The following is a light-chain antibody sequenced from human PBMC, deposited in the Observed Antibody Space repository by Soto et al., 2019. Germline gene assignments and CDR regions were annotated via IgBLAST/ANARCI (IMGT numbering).Light chain of an antibody. V-gene: IGLV2-14*01. CDR1: SSDVGGYNY. CDR2: DVS. Sequence: QSALTQPASVSGSPGQSITISCTGTSSDVGGYNYVSWYQQHPGKAPKLMIYDVSNRPSGVSNRFSGSKSGNTASLTISGLQDEDEADYYCSSYTSSSTHNYVFGTGTKVTVL. CDR3: SSYTSSSTHNYV. J-gene: IGLJ1*01.